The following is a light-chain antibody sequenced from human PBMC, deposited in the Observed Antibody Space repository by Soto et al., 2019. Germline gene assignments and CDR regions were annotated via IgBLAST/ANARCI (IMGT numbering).Light chain of an antibody. CDR2: GAS. CDR3: QQYNNWPPIT. J-gene: IGKJ5*01. V-gene: IGKV3-15*01. CDR1: QSVNNY. Sequence: EIVLTQSPATLSLSPGERATLSCRASQSVNNYLAWFQQIPGQAPRLLIYGASTRATGIPARFSGSGSGTEFTLTISSLQSEDFAVYYCQQYNNWPPITFGQGTRLEIK.